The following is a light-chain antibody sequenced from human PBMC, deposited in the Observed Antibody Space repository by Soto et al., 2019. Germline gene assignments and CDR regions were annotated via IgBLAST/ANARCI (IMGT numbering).Light chain of an antibody. CDR2: AAS. V-gene: IGKV1-39*01. CDR1: QSISSY. CDR3: QQSYSTPPVT. Sequence: DIQMTQSPSSLSASVGDRVTITCRASQSISSYLNWYQQKPGKAPKLLIYAASSLQSGVPSRFSGSGSGTDFTLTISSLQPEDFSTYLCQQSYSTPPVTFGGGTKVEIK. J-gene: IGKJ4*01.